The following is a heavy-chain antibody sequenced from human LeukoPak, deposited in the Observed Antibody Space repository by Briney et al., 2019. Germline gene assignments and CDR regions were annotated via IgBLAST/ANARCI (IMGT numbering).Heavy chain of an antibody. CDR1: GFTFSSYS. Sequence: GGSLRLSCAASGFTFSSYSMNWVRQAPGKGLEWVSSISSSSSYIYYADSVKGRFTISRDNAKNSLYLQMNSLRAEDTAVYYCATSYNWNYVTFGDYWGQGTLVTVSS. V-gene: IGHV3-21*04. CDR3: ATSYNWNYVTFGDY. CDR2: ISSSSSYI. J-gene: IGHJ4*02. D-gene: IGHD1-7*01.